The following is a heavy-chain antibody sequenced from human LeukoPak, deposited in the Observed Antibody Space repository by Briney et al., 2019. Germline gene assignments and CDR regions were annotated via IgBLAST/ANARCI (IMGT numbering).Heavy chain of an antibody. CDR2: IYTSGST. J-gene: IGHJ5*02. V-gene: IGHV4-4*07. Sequence: SETLSLTCPVSGGSISSYYWSWIRQPAGKGLEWIGRIYTSGSTNYNPSLKSRVTMSVDTSKNQFSLKLSSVTAADTAVYYCARDALLWFGELLSYNWFDPWGQGTLVTVSS. CDR3: ARDALLWFGELLSYNWFDP. CDR1: GGSISSYY. D-gene: IGHD3-10*01.